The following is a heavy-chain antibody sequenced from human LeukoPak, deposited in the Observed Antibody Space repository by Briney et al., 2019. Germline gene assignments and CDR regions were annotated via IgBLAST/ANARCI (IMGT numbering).Heavy chain of an antibody. CDR3: ARVAAAAGNNWFDP. D-gene: IGHD6-13*01. Sequence: SETLSLTCTVSGGSISNYYWSWIRQPPGKGLEWIGYIYYSGSTNYNPSLKSRVTISVDTSKNQFSVKLNSVTAADTAVYYCARVAAAAGNNWFDPWGQGTLVTVSS. CDR2: IYYSGST. CDR1: GGSISNYY. J-gene: IGHJ5*02. V-gene: IGHV4-59*12.